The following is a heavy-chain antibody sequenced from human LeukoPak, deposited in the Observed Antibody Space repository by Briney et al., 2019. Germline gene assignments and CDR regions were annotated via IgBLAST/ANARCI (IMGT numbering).Heavy chain of an antibody. D-gene: IGHD3-10*01. CDR1: GYTFTSYG. CDR2: INAGNGNT. J-gene: IGHJ4*02. V-gene: IGHV1-3*03. CDR3: ARRSPRGSGSYYFDY. Sequence: ASVKVSCKASGYTFTSYGISWVRQAPGQRLEWMGWINAGNGNTKYSQEFRGRVTITRDTSASTAYMELSSLRSEDMAVYYCARRSPRGSGSYYFDYWGQGTLVTVSS.